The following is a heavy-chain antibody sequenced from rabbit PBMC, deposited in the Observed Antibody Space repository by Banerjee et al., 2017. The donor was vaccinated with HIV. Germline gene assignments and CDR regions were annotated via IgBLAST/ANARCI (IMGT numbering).Heavy chain of an antibody. CDR1: GFDFSGSYW. CDR3: ARDLTGVIGWNFNL. CDR2: IAAGSSGST. Sequence: QSLEESGGDLVKPGGSLTLTCTASGFDFSGSYWICWVRQAPGKGLEWIACIAAGSSGSTVYATWAKGRLTISKTSWTTVTLQMTSLTAADTATYFCARDLTGVIGWNFNLWGQGTLVTVS. D-gene: IGHD1-1*01. V-gene: IGHV1S40*01. J-gene: IGHJ4*01.